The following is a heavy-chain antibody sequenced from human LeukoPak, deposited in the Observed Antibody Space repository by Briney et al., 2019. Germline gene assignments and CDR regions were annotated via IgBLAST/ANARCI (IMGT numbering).Heavy chain of an antibody. V-gene: IGHV3-48*04. CDR2: ISSSGSTI. D-gene: IGHD4-17*01. J-gene: IGHJ4*02. CDR3: ARQNDYGDYLDY. CDR1: GFTFSSYS. Sequence: GGSLRLSCAASGFTFSSYSMNWVRQAPGKGLEWVSYISSSGSTIYYADSVKGRFTISRDNAKNSLYLQMNSLRAEDTAVYYCARQNDYGDYLDYWGQGTLVTVSS.